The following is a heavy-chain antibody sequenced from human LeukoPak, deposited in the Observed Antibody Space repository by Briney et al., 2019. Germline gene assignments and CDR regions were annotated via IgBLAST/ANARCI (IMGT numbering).Heavy chain of an antibody. D-gene: IGHD6-13*01. V-gene: IGHV3-23*01. CDR3: AKYSSSWYSFFDY. CDR2: ISVSGGTT. J-gene: IGHJ4*02. CDR1: GFTFSSYA. Sequence: GGSLRLSCAVSGFTFSSYAMSWVRQAPGKGLEWVSAISVSGGTTYYADSVKGRFTISRDNSKNTLYLQMNSLRAEDTAVYYCAKYSSSWYSFFDYWGQGTLVTVSS.